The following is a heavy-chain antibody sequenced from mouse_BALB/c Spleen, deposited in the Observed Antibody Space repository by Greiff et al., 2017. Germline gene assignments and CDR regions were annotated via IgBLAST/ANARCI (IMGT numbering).Heavy chain of an antibody. D-gene: IGHD4-1*01. Sequence: EVQGVESGGGLVQPGGSLKLSCAASGFTFSSYTMSWVRQTPEKRLEWVAYISNGGGSTYYPDTVKGRFTISRDNAKNTLYLQMSSLKSEDTAMYYCARLTGWFAYWGQGTLVTVSA. V-gene: IGHV5-12-2*01. CDR1: GFTFSSYT. CDR3: ARLTGWFAY. CDR2: ISNGGGST. J-gene: IGHJ3*01.